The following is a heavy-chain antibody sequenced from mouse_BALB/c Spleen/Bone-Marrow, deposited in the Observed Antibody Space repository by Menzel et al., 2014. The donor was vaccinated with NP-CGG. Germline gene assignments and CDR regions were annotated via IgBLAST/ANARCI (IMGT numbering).Heavy chain of an antibody. J-gene: IGHJ4*01. CDR3: ARAGMDY. V-gene: IGHV5-17*02. CDR1: GFTFSSFG. D-gene: IGHD3-3*01. CDR2: ISSGSSTI. Sequence: EVQVVESGGGLVQPGGSRKLSCAASGFTFSSFGMHWVRQAPEKGLEWVAYISSGSSTIYYADTVKGRFTISRDNPKNTLFLQMTSLRSEDTAMYYCARAGMDYWSQGTSVTVSS.